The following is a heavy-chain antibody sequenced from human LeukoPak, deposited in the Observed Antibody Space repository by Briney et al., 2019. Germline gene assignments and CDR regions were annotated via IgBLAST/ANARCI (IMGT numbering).Heavy chain of an antibody. CDR2: MSGRDDKT. V-gene: IGHV3-23*01. D-gene: IGHD3-22*01. J-gene: IGHJ4*02. CDR3: ARVAYDSFGHYYHDYFDH. Sequence: PGGSLRLSCAASGFTFSAYAMTWVRQAPGKGLEWVSSMSGRDDKTYYTDSAKGRFTISRDNSKNTLYLQVNSLRAEDTALYYCARVAYDSFGHYYHDYFDHWGQGTLVTVSS. CDR1: GFTFSAYA.